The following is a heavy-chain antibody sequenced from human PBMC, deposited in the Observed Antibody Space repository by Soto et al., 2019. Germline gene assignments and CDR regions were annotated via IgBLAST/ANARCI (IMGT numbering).Heavy chain of an antibody. J-gene: IGHJ4*02. CDR1: GFTVSSNY. CDR3: ARDNSGYSSSWYDY. V-gene: IGHV3-66*01. CDR2: IYSGGST. D-gene: IGHD6-13*01. Sequence: GGSLRLSCAASGFTVSSNYMSWVRQAPGKGLEWVSVIYSGGSTYYADSVKGRFTISRDNSKNTLYLQMNSLRAEDTAVYYCARDNSGYSSSWYDYWGQGTLVTVSS.